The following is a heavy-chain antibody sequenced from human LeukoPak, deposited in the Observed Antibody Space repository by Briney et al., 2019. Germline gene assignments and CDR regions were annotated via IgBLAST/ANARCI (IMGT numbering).Heavy chain of an antibody. J-gene: IGHJ6*03. CDR1: GGSISSYY. Sequence: PSETLSLTCTVSGGSISSYYWSWIRQPPGKGLEWIGYIYYSGSTNYNPSLKSRVTISVDTSKNQFSLKLSSVTAADTAVYYCARDRYSSSWYRWNHNYYYYYMDVWGKGTTVTVSS. V-gene: IGHV4-59*01. CDR3: ARDRYSSSWYRWNHNYYYYYMDV. CDR2: IYYSGST. D-gene: IGHD6-13*01.